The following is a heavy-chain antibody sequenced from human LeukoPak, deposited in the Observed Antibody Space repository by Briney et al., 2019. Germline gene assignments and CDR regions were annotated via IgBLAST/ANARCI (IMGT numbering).Heavy chain of an antibody. Sequence: VASVKVSCKASGYTFTGYYMHWVRQAPGQGLEWMGWINPNSGGTNYAQKFQGRVTMTRDTSISTAYMELSRLRSDDTAVYYCARWGYYDILTGYPIAEYFQHWGQGTLVTVSS. CDR3: ARWGYYDILTGYPIAEYFQH. V-gene: IGHV1-2*02. CDR1: GYTFTGYY. CDR2: INPNSGGT. J-gene: IGHJ1*01. D-gene: IGHD3-9*01.